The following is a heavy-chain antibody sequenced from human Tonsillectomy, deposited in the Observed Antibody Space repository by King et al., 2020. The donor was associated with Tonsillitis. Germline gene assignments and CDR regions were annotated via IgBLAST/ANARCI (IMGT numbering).Heavy chain of an antibody. Sequence: QVQLQESGPGLVKPSETLSLTCTVSGGSISSYYWNWIRQPPGKGLEWIGYIYNSGSTNYNPSLKSRVTMSVDTSENQFSLKLSSVTAADTAVYYCATLRIAVEGYGAIDYWGQGTLVTVSS. CDR3: ATLRIAVEGYGAIDY. CDR2: IYNSGST. J-gene: IGHJ4*02. CDR1: GGSISSYY. V-gene: IGHV4-59*01. D-gene: IGHD6-19*01.